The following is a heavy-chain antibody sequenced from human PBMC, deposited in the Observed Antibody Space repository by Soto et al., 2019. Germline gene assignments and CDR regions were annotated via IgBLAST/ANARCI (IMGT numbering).Heavy chain of an antibody. Sequence: GVSLRLSFAAPGFTFSSYSMNWVRQAPGKGLEWVSSISSSSSYIYYADSVKGRFTISRDNAKNSLYLQMNSLRAEDTAVYYCARVWRYGSGRAINYHYYMDVWGKGTTVTVSS. V-gene: IGHV3-21*01. CDR2: ISSSSSYI. D-gene: IGHD3-10*01. CDR1: GFTFSSYS. J-gene: IGHJ6*03. CDR3: ARVWRYGSGRAINYHYYMDV.